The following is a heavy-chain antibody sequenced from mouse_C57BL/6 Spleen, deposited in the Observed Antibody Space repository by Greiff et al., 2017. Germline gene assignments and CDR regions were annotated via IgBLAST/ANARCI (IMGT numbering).Heavy chain of an antibody. CDR1: GFTFSSYA. V-gene: IGHV5-4*01. CDR3: AREGKLGDWYFDV. Sequence: DVMLVESGGGLVKPGGSLKLSCAASGFTFSSYAMSWVRQTPEKRLEWVATISDGGSYTYYPDNVKGRFTISRDNAKNNLYLQMSHLKSEDTAMYYCAREGKLGDWYFDVWGTGTTVTVSS. J-gene: IGHJ1*03. D-gene: IGHD4-1*01. CDR2: ISDGGSYT.